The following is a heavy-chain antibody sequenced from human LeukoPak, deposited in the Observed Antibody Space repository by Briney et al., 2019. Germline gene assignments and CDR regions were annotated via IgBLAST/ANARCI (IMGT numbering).Heavy chain of an antibody. CDR3: ARDWQLSSGFDY. CDR1: GYTFTGYY. Sequence: ASVKVSCKASGYTFTGYYMHWVRQAPGQGLEWMGWINPSGGSTSYAQKFQGRVTMTRDMSTSTVYMELSSLRSEDTAVYYCARDWQLSSGFDYWGQGTLVTVSS. J-gene: IGHJ4*02. V-gene: IGHV1-46*01. D-gene: IGHD6-6*01. CDR2: INPSGGST.